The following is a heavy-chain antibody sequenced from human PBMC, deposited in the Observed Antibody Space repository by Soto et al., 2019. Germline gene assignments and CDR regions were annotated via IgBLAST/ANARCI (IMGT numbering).Heavy chain of an antibody. Sequence: ASAKVSCLASGGTLSSYAISWVRQAPGQGLEWMGGIIPIFCTANYAQKFQGRVTITADESTGTAYMELSSLRSEDTAVYYCATGGRISKVGASGIDAFDIWGQGTMVTVSS. CDR3: ATGGRISKVGASGIDAFDI. D-gene: IGHD1-26*01. J-gene: IGHJ3*02. V-gene: IGHV1-69*13. CDR1: GGTLSSYA. CDR2: IIPIFCTA.